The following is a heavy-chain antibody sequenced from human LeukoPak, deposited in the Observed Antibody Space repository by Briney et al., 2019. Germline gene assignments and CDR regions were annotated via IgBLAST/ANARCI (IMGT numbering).Heavy chain of an antibody. CDR2: ISWNSGSI. CDR3: AKDGTTVTTPPV. D-gene: IGHD4-17*01. J-gene: IGHJ4*02. CDR1: GFTFDDYA. Sequence: PGRSLRLSCAASGFTFDDYAMHWVRQAPGKGLEWVSGISWNSGSIGYADSVKGRFTISRDNAKNSLYLQMNSLRAEDTALYYCAKDGTTVTTPPVWGQGTLVTVSS. V-gene: IGHV3-9*01.